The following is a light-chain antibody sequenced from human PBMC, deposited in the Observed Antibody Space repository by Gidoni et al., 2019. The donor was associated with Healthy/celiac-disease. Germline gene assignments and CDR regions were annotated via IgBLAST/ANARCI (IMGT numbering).Light chain of an antibody. V-gene: IGKV2-28*01. Sequence: DIVMTQSPPSLPVTPGEPASSPCRSSQSFLHSNGYNYWDWYLQRPRESQQLLIYLGSNRTSGVPDRFSGSGSSTDFTLKISRVEAEDVGVYCYMRAIQTPLTFGGGTKVEIK. CDR2: LGS. CDR3: MRAIQTPLT. J-gene: IGKJ4*01. CDR1: QSFLHSNGYNY.